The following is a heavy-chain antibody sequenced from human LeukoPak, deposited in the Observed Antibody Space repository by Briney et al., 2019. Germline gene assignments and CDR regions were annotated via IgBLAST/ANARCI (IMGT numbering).Heavy chain of an antibody. Sequence: PVKVSCKASGGTFSSYAISWVRQAPGQGLEWMGGIIPIFGTANYAQKFQGRVTITADKSTSTAYMELSSLRSEDTAVYYCARDLESSSSWPNWFDPWGQGTLVTVSS. V-gene: IGHV1-69*06. CDR2: IIPIFGTA. CDR3: ARDLESSSSWPNWFDP. J-gene: IGHJ5*02. D-gene: IGHD6-13*01. CDR1: GGTFSSYA.